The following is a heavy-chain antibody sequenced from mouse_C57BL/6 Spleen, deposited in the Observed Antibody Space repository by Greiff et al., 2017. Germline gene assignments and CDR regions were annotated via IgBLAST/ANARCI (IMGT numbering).Heavy chain of an antibody. CDR2: IDPSDSYT. D-gene: IGHD1-1*01. V-gene: IGHV1-69*01. CDR3: AREDITPFAY. J-gene: IGHJ3*01. Sequence: QVQLKQPGAELVMPGASVKLSCKASGYTFTSYWMHWVKQRPGQGLEWIGEIDPSDSYTNYNQKFKGKSTLTVDKSSSTAYMQLSSLTSEDSAVYYCAREDITPFAYWGQGTLVTVSA. CDR1: GYTFTSYW.